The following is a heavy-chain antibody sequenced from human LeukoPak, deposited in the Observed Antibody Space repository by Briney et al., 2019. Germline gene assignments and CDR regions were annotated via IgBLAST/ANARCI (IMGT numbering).Heavy chain of an antibody. CDR2: IYYSGST. CDR1: GGSISSSSYY. J-gene: IGHJ5*02. D-gene: IGHD3-3*01. Sequence: PSETLSLTCTVSGGSISSSSYYWGWIRQPPGKGLEWIVSIYYSGSTYYNPSLKSRVTISVDTSKNQFSLKLSSVTAADSAVYYCARHPPYYDFWSGFACWFDPWGQGTLVTVSS. CDR3: ARHPPYYDFWSGFACWFDP. V-gene: IGHV4-39*01.